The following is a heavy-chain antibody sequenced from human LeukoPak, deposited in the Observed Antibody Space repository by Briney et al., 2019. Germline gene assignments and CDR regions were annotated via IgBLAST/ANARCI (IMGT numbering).Heavy chain of an antibody. Sequence: QSGGSLRLSCAVSGFTFSSSWMHWVRQAPGKGLEWVSTIYSGGSTYYADSVKGRFTISRDNSKNTLYLQMNSLRAEDTAVYYCARHDWFDPWGRGTLVTVSS. V-gene: IGHV3-66*04. CDR1: GFTFSSSW. J-gene: IGHJ5*02. CDR2: IYSGGST. CDR3: ARHDWFDP.